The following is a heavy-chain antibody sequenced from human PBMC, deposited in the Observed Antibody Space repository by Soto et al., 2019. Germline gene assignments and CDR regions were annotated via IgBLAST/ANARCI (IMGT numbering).Heavy chain of an antibody. D-gene: IGHD3-3*01. CDR1: GGSVSSGSYY. CDR2: IYYSGST. V-gene: IGHV4-61*01. J-gene: IGHJ6*02. CDR3: ARQTRYYDFRSGYPSDYYYGMDV. Sequence: QVQLQESGPGLVKPSETLSLTCTVSGGSVSSGSYYWSWIRQPPGKGLEWIGYIYYSGSTNYNPSVPRRATISVDTSKNQISLKVSSVTGADTAVYYCARQTRYYDFRSGYPSDYYYGMDVWGQGTTVTVSS.